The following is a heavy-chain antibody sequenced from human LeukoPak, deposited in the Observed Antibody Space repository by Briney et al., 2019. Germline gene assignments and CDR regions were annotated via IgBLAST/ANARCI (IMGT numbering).Heavy chain of an antibody. D-gene: IGHD5/OR15-5a*01. V-gene: IGHV3-30*02. J-gene: IGHJ4*02. CDR2: IRFDGSNE. Sequence: GGSLRLSCAASRFTFSNFDMHWVRQAPGKGLEWVTFIRFDGSNEYYADSVRGRFTISRDNSKNTLYLQMSSLRREDTAVYYCARQIGVSIDYWGQGTLVTVSS. CDR1: RFTFSNFD. CDR3: ARQIGVSIDY.